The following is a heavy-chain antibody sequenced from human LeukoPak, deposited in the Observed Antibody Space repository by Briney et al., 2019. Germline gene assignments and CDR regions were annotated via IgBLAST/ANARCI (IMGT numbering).Heavy chain of an antibody. CDR3: ARAGWYYYDSGGYCDY. CDR1: GFTFSSYS. Sequence: PGGSLRLSCAASGFTFSSYSMNWVRQAPGKGLEWVSYISSSSSTIYYADSVKGRFTISRDNAKNSLYLQMNSLRSEDTAVYYCARAGWYYYDSGGYCDYWGQGTLVTVSS. D-gene: IGHD3-22*01. J-gene: IGHJ4*02. CDR2: ISSSSSTI. V-gene: IGHV3-48*01.